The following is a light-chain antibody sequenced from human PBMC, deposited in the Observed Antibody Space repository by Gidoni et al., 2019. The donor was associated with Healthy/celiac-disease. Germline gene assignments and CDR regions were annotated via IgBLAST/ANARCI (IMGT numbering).Light chain of an antibody. V-gene: IGKV1-9*01. CDR3: QQLNSYPLT. J-gene: IGKJ4*01. CDR2: AAS. Sequence: DIQLTQSPSFLSASVGDRVTITCRASQGISSYLAWYQQKPGKAPKLLIYAASTLQSGVPSRFSGSGSGTEVTLTISSLQPEDFATYYCQQLNSYPLTFGRGTKVEIK. CDR1: QGISSY.